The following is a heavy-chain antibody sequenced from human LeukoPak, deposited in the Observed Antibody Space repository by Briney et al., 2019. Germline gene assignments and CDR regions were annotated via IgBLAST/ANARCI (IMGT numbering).Heavy chain of an antibody. CDR3: ARDRSTYYFDY. Sequence: PGGSLRLSCAASGFTFSSYNMNWVRQAPGKGLEWVSYISSSGSTIYYADSVKGRFTISRDNAKNTLYLQMNSLRAEDTAVYYCARDRSTYYFDYWGQGTLVTVSS. CDR1: GFTFSSYN. CDR2: ISSSGSTI. V-gene: IGHV3-48*04. J-gene: IGHJ4*02.